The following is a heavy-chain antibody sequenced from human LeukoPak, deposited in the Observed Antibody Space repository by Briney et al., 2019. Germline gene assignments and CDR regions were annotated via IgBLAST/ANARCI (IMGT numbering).Heavy chain of an antibody. CDR3: ARLAPPGYFDY. CDR2: IYYSGST. V-gene: IGHV4-59*08. Sequence: PSETLSLTCTVSGGSISSYYWSWIRQPPGKGLEWIGYIYYSGSTNYNPSLKSRVTISVDTSKNQFSLKLSSVTAADTAVYYCARLAPPGYFDYWGQGTLVTVSS. J-gene: IGHJ4*02. CDR1: GGSISSYY.